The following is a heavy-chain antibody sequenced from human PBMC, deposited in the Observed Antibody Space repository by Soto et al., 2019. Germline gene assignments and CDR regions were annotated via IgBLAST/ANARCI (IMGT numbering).Heavy chain of an antibody. V-gene: IGHV6-1*01. D-gene: IGHD2-8*02. CDR2: TSYRSKWYN. Sequence: SQTLSLTCAISGDSVSSNSAVWNWTRQCPSRGLEWPGRTSYRSKWYNDYAVSVKSRITINPDTSKNQFSLQLNSVTPEDTAVYQCARVAPTGHGINVSGQGTTVTVSS. CDR3: ARVAPTGHGINV. J-gene: IGHJ6*02. CDR1: GDSVSSNSAV.